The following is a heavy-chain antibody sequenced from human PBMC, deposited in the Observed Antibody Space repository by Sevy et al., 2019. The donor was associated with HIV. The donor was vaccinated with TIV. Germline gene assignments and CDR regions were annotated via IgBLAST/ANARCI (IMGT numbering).Heavy chain of an antibody. J-gene: IGHJ4*02. CDR2: INPNSGGT. CDR1: GNTFTVYY. D-gene: IGHD3-3*01. Sequence: ASVEVSCKASGNTFTVYYMYWVRQAPGQGLEWMGWINPNSGGTNYAQKFQGRVTMTSDTSINTAYMELSRLRSDDTAVYYCARVGTIFSLLGYFDYWGQGTLVTVSS. V-gene: IGHV1-2*02. CDR3: ARVGTIFSLLGYFDY.